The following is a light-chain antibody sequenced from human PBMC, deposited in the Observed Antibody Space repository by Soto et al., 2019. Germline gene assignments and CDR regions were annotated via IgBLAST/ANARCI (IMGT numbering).Light chain of an antibody. CDR1: QSVSSY. CDR2: DAS. Sequence: EIVLTQAPATLSLSPGERATLSCRASQSVSSYLAWYQQKPGQAPRLLIYDASNRATGIPARFSGSGSGTDFTLTISSQEPEDFAVYYCQQRSNWPPIT. CDR3: QQRSNWPPIT. V-gene: IGKV3-11*01. J-gene: IGKJ5*01.